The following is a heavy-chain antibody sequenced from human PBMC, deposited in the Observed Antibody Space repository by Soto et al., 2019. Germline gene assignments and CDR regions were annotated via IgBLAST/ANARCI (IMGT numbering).Heavy chain of an antibody. CDR2: FRTGGDDGTT. D-gene: IGHD3-10*01. Sequence: GWSLRLSCASSVFTFISYSMRWVRQAPGKGLEWVSGFRTGGDDGTTYYADSVKGRFTISRDNSKNTLFLQMISLRAEDTAIYYCAKKVNSGPGSQYFDYWGQGTLVTVSS. CDR3: AKKVNSGPGSQYFDY. V-gene: IGHV3-23*01. CDR1: VFTFISYS. J-gene: IGHJ4*02.